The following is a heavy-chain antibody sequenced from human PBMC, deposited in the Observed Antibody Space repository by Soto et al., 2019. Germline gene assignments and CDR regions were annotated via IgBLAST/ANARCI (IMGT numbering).Heavy chain of an antibody. CDR2: INAGNGNT. Sequence: ASVKVSCKASGYTFTSYTIHWVRQAPGQRLEWMGWINAGNGNTKYSQKFQGRVTFTRDTSASTAYMELSSLRSEDTAVYYCASSAGIYYSYVMDVWGQGTTVTVSS. CDR3: ASSAGIYYSYVMDV. J-gene: IGHJ6*02. D-gene: IGHD2-15*01. V-gene: IGHV1-3*01. CDR1: GYTFTSYT.